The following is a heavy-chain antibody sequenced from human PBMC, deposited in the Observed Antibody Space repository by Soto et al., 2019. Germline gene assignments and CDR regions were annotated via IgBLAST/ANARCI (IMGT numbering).Heavy chain of an antibody. CDR1: GYTFSNYG. Sequence: ASVKVSCKTSGYTFSNYGVNWVRQAPGQGLEWMGWINGYNGNTNYAQKVQGRVTMTTDTSTSTAYMELRSLTSDDTAVYYCARDPDYYDSSGYYSNWGQGTLVTVSS. CDR3: ARDPDYYDSSGYYSN. J-gene: IGHJ4*02. CDR2: INGYNGNT. D-gene: IGHD3-22*01. V-gene: IGHV1-18*04.